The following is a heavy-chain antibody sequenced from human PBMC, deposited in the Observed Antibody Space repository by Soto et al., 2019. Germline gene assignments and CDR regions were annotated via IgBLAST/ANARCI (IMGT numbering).Heavy chain of an antibody. J-gene: IGHJ3*02. CDR1: GFTFSHYG. CDR2: VSYDGGVK. CDR3: AKLPWGFNYYDRSEYRATDNDAFDI. Sequence: QMQLVESGGGVVQPGTSLRVSCAASGFTFSHYGIHWVRQAPGKGLEWVAVVSYDGGVKLYADSVRDRFAISRDNSKNTLYLQMNRPGPDDTAVYYCAKLPWGFNYYDRSEYRATDNDAFDIWGQGPMVTVSS. D-gene: IGHD3-22*01. V-gene: IGHV3-30*18.